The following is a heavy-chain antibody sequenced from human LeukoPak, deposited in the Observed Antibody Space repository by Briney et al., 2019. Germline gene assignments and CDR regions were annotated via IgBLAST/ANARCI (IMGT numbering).Heavy chain of an antibody. D-gene: IGHD3-10*01. CDR2: IYYSGST. J-gene: IGHJ5*02. Sequence: SETLSLTCTVSGYSVGSGYYWGWIRQPPGKGLEWIGYIYYSGSTNYNPSLKSRVTISVDTSKNQFSLKPSSVTAADTAVYYCAREMRSRSGSYGGFNPWGQGTLVTVSS. V-gene: IGHV4-61*01. CDR1: GYSVGSGYY. CDR3: AREMRSRSGSYGGFNP.